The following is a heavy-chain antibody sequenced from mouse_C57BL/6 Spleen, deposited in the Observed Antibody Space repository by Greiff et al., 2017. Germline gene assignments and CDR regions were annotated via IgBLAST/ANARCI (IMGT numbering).Heavy chain of an antibody. J-gene: IGHJ3*01. D-gene: IGHD2-3*01. CDR3: ARECGYYEFAY. CDR1: GYAFTNYL. CDR2: INPGGGGT. Sequence: QVQLQQPGAELVRPGTSVKVSCKASGYAFTNYLIDWVKQRPGQGLEWIGVINPGGGGTNYNQKFKGKATVTADKSTSTAYMQRSSLTSDDAAVYFSARECGYYEFAYWGQGTMVTVSA. V-gene: IGHV1-54*01.